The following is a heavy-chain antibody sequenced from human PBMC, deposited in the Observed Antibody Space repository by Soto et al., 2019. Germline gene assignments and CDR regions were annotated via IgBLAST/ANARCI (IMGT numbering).Heavy chain of an antibody. J-gene: IGHJ6*03. CDR3: ARRGYGSRWPNVYMDV. D-gene: IGHD6-13*01. V-gene: IGHV3-64*01. Sequence: EAQLVESGGGLVQPGGSLRLSCAASGFTFSNYEMHWVRQATGKGLEYVSGISNTGAHTDYAKSVKGRFTISRDNSENTLYLQMGSLRAEDMALYYCARRGYGSRWPNVYMDVWGKGTTVTVSS. CDR2: ISNTGAHT. CDR1: GFTFSNYE.